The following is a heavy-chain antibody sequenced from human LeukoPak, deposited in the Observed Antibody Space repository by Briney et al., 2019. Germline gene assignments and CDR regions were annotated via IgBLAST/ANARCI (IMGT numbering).Heavy chain of an antibody. D-gene: IGHD2-15*01. J-gene: IGHJ4*02. Sequence: ASVKVSCKASGYTFTSYGIIWVRQAPGQGLEWMGWISAYNGNTNYAQKLQGRVTMTTDTSTSTAYMEVRSLRSDDTAVYYCARWRYCSGGPCYSSDYWGQGTLVTVSS. CDR3: ARWRYCSGGPCYSSDY. CDR1: GYTFTSYG. V-gene: IGHV1-18*01. CDR2: ISAYNGNT.